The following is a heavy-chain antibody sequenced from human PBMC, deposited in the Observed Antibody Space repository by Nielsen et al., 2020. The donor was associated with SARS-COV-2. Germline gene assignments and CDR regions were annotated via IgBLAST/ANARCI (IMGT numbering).Heavy chain of an antibody. D-gene: IGHD6-6*01. V-gene: IGHV7-4-1*02. Sequence: ASVKVSCKASGYTFTSYAMNWVRQAPGQGLEWMGWINTNTGNPTYAQGFTGRFVFSLDTSVSTAYLQISSLKAEDTAVYYCARGIAARPDYYYYGMDVWGQGTTVTVSS. CDR1: GYTFTSYA. J-gene: IGHJ6*02. CDR2: INTNTGNP. CDR3: ARGIAARPDYYYYGMDV.